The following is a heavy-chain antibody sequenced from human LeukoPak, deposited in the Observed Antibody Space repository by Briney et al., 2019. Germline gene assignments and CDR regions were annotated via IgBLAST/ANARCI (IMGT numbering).Heavy chain of an antibody. Sequence: SETLSLTCAVYGGSFSGYYWSWIRQPPGKGLEGIGEINHSGSTNYNPSLKSRVTISVDTSKNQFSLRLSSVTAADTAVYYCARGRRGYSGYDSRYYYYMDVWGKGTTVTVSS. CDR3: ARGRRGYSGYDSRYYYYMDV. CDR1: GGSFSGYY. CDR2: INHSGST. D-gene: IGHD5-12*01. J-gene: IGHJ6*03. V-gene: IGHV4-34*01.